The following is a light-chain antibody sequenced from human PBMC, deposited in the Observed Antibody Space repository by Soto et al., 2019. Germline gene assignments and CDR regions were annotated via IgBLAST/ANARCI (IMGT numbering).Light chain of an antibody. V-gene: IGKV3-11*01. J-gene: IGKJ5*01. CDR3: QQRNTWPPVT. Sequence: EIALTQSPATLSLYPGERATLSCRASPSVPNYVAWYQQKPDQAPMLIXYGAFNRATGIPARFSGSGSGADLTLTISSLETEDFAIYYCQQRNTWPPVTFGQGTRLEIK. CDR1: PSVPNY. CDR2: GAF.